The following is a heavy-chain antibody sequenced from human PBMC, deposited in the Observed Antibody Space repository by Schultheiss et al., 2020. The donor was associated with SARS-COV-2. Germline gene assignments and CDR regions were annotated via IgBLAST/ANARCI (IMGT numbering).Heavy chain of an antibody. CDR3: ARVNRVDAFDI. CDR1: GYTFTGYY. J-gene: IGHJ3*02. D-gene: IGHD3-10*01. Sequence: ASVKVSCKASGYTFTGYYMHWVRQATGQGLEWMGWISAYNGNTNYAQKLQGRVTMTTDTSTSTAYMELRSLRSDDTAVYYCARVNRVDAFDIWGQGTMVTVSS. V-gene: IGHV1-18*04. CDR2: ISAYNGNT.